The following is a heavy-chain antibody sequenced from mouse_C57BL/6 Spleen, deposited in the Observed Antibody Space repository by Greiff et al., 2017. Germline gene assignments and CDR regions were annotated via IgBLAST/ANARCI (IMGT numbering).Heavy chain of an antibody. J-gene: IGHJ2*01. Sequence: EVKVEESGEGLVKPGGSLKLSCAASGFTFSSYAMSWVRQTPEKRLEWVAYISSGGDYIYYADTVKGRFTISRDNARNTLYLQMSSLKSEDTAMYYCTRGITTVPLFDYWGQGTTLTVSS. V-gene: IGHV5-9-1*02. CDR2: ISSGGDYI. CDR3: TRGITTVPLFDY. CDR1: GFTFSSYA. D-gene: IGHD1-1*01.